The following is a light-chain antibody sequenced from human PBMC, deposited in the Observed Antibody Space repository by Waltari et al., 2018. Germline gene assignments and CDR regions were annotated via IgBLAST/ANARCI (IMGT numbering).Light chain of an antibody. V-gene: IGLV2-14*03. Sequence: QSALTQPASGSGSPGQSITISCTGTSSAVGGYNYISWYQQHPGKAPQLMIYDASTRATGVYNRVSGYKSGNTAFLTISGLQAEDEADYYCSSYTSISTSFGTGTKFTVL. CDR1: SSAVGGYNY. J-gene: IGLJ1*01. CDR3: SSYTSISTS. CDR2: DAS.